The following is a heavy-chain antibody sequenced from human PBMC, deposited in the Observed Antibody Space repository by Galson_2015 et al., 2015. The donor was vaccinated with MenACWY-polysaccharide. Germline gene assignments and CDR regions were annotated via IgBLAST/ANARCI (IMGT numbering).Heavy chain of an antibody. D-gene: IGHD3-22*01. Sequence: SLRLSCAAPGFTFSNAWMSWVRQAPGKGLEWVGRIKSKTDGGTTDYAAPVKGRFTISRDDSKNTLYLQMNSLKTEDTAVYYCTTDDYDSSGYYFDYWGQGTLVTVSS. CDR2: IKSKTDGGTT. CDR1: GFTFSNAW. CDR3: TTDDYDSSGYYFDY. J-gene: IGHJ4*02. V-gene: IGHV3-15*01.